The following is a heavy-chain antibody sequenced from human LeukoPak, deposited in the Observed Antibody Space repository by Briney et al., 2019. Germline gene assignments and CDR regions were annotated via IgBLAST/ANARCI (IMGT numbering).Heavy chain of an antibody. Sequence: GGSLRLSCAASGFTFSNAWMSWVRQAPGKGPDWVGRIKSKTDGGTTDYAAPVKGRFTISRDDSKNTLYLQMNSLKTEDTAVYYCTTPYPVVPAEDYWGQGTLVTVSS. CDR3: TTPYPVVPAEDY. CDR2: IKSKTDGGTT. D-gene: IGHD2-2*01. J-gene: IGHJ4*02. CDR1: GFTFSNAW. V-gene: IGHV3-15*01.